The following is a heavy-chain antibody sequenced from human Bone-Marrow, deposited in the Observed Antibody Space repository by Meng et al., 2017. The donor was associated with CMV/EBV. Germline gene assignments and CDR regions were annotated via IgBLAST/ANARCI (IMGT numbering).Heavy chain of an antibody. Sequence: SIRSGGDYCSWIRQHPGKGLEWIGYIYYSGGTYYNPSLKSRVTISVDTSKNQFSLKLSSVTAADTAVYYCAGTQVVPAATVPGYFDYWGQGTLVTVSS. CDR2: IYYSGGT. D-gene: IGHD2-2*01. J-gene: IGHJ4*02. V-gene: IGHV4-31*02. CDR1: SIRSGGDY. CDR3: AGTQVVPAATVPGYFDY.